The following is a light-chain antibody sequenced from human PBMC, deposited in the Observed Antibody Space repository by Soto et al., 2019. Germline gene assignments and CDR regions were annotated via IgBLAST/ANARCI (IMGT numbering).Light chain of an antibody. J-gene: IGLJ3*02. V-gene: IGLV2-14*01. Sequence: QSALTQPASVSGSPGQSITISCTGTSSDVGGYNYVSCYQQHPGKAPKLMIYEVSNRPSGVSNRFSGSKSGNTASLTFSGLQAEDEADYYCSSYTSSSTVFGGGTKLTVL. CDR3: SSYTSSSTV. CDR2: EVS. CDR1: SSDVGGYNY.